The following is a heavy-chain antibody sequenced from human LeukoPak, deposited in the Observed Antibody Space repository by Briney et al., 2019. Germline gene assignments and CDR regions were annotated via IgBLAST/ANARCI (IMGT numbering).Heavy chain of an antibody. V-gene: IGHV3-30-3*02. Sequence: GRSLRLSCAASGFTFSSYAMHWVRQAPGKGLEWVAVISYDGSNKYYADSVKGRFTISRDNSKNTLYLQMNSLRAEDTAVYYCAKWRGAASGTYDYWGQGTLVTVSS. J-gene: IGHJ4*02. CDR2: ISYDGSNK. CDR3: AKWRGAASGTYDY. CDR1: GFTFSSYA. D-gene: IGHD3-10*01.